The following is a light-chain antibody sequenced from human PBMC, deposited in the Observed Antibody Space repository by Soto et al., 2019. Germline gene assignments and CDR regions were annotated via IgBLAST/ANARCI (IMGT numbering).Light chain of an antibody. J-gene: IGKJ4*01. Sequence: DIQMTQSPSTLSASVGDRVTITCRASQSISTWLAWYQHKPGKAPKLLIYKASSLEGGVPSRFGGSGSGTLFNITISSLHPDDFATYYCQQYNTYPLTLGGGTTVDIK. CDR2: KAS. CDR1: QSISTW. V-gene: IGKV1-5*03. CDR3: QQYNTYPLT.